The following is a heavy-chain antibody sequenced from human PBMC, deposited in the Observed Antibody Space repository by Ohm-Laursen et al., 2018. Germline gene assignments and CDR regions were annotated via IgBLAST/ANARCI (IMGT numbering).Heavy chain of an antibody. V-gene: IGHV1-69*06. J-gene: IGHJ6*02. CDR3: ATRSCGGNCINSHYYYYGLHF. CDR2: VIPIFDSA. D-gene: IGHD2-21*02. Sequence: SSVKVSCKASGGTLSDYSISWVRQAPEQGLEWMGGVIPIFDSATYAQKFQGRLTITADRLATTTFMELSSLRSEDTAVYYCATRSCGGNCINSHYYYYGLHFWGQGTTVTVSS. CDR1: GGTLSDYS.